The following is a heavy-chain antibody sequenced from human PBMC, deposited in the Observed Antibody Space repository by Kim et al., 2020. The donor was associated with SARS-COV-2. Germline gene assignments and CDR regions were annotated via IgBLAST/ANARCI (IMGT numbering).Heavy chain of an antibody. Sequence: ADSVKGRLTISRDNSKNTLYLQMNSRRAEETALYYCAKARGSISLISRDYWGQGTRVTVSS. D-gene: IGHD2-2*01. CDR3: AKARGSISLISRDY. V-gene: IGHV3-23*01. J-gene: IGHJ4*02.